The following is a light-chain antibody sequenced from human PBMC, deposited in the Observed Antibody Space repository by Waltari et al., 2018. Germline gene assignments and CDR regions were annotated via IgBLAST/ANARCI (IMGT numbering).Light chain of an antibody. Sequence: SYVLTQPPSASVAPGNPASITLGGNNTASKSVHWYQQKPGQAPELVVYDDSARPSGIPERFSGSNSGNTATLTISRVEAGDEADYYCQVWDSSSDHVVFGGGTKLTVL. CDR2: DDS. CDR3: QVWDSSSDHVV. CDR1: NTASKS. J-gene: IGLJ2*01. V-gene: IGLV3-21*03.